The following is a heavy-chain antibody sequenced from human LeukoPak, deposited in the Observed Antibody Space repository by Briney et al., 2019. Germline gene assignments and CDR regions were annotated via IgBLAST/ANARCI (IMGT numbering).Heavy chain of an antibody. CDR1: GGSFSGYY. CDR2: INHSGST. CDR3: ARGTNGAAAVPLNWFDP. D-gene: IGHD6-13*01. J-gene: IGHJ5*02. Sequence: PSETLSLTCAVYGGSFSGYYWSWIRQPPGKGLEWIGEINHSGSTNYNPSLKSRVTISVDTSKNQFSLKLSSVTAADTAVYYCARGTNGAAAVPLNWFDPWGQGTLVTVSS. V-gene: IGHV4-34*01.